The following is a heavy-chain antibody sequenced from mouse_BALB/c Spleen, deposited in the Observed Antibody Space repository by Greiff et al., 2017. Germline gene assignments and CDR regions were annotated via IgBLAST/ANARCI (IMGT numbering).Heavy chain of an antibody. V-gene: IGHV3-6*02. D-gene: IGHD2-1*01. Sequence: EVKLQESGPGLVKPSQSLSLTCSVTGYSITSGYYWNWIRQFPGNKLEWMGYISYDGSNNYNPSLKNRISITRDTSKNQFFLKLNSVTTEDTATYYCARGGYGNYEPFDYWGQGTTLTVSS. CDR3: ARGGYGNYEPFDY. CDR1: GYSITSGYY. CDR2: ISYDGSN. J-gene: IGHJ2*01.